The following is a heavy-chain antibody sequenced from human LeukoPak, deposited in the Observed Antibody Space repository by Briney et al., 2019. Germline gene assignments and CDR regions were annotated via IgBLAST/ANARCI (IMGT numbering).Heavy chain of an antibody. J-gene: IGHJ5*02. V-gene: IGHV4-39*01. CDR2: IYYSGST. Sequence: SETLSLTCTVSGGSISSNSYYWGWIRQPPGKGLEWIGSIYYSGSTYYNPSLKSRVTISVDTSKNQFSLKLSSVTAADTAVYYCARGLHDYGDYVGWFDPWGQGTLVTVSS. CDR1: GGSISSNSYY. D-gene: IGHD4-17*01. CDR3: ARGLHDYGDYVGWFDP.